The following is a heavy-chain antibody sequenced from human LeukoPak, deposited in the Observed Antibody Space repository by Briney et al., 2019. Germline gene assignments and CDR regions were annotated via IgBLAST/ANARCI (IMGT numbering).Heavy chain of an antibody. Sequence: GGSLRLSCAASGFTFSDSAMDWVRQAPGKGLEWVSSINNVASHIYYADSVRGRFTISRDNAKNLVSLQMNNLRAENTAVYYCARDATQYLRYGYFDSWGQGILVTVSS. D-gene: IGHD3-9*01. V-gene: IGHV3-21*01. CDR3: ARDATQYLRYGYFDS. J-gene: IGHJ4*02. CDR1: GFTFSDSA. CDR2: INNVASHI.